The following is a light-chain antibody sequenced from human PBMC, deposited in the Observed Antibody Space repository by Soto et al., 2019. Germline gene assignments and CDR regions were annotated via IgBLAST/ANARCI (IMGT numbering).Light chain of an antibody. CDR2: GAS. V-gene: IGKV3-15*01. Sequence: IVMTQSPATLSVSPGERATLSCRASQSISTKLAWYQQKPGQAPRLLIYGASTRATGIPVRFSGSGSGTEFTLTITSLQFEDFAVYYCQVRTEWPPFMYSFGQGTKLEVK. CDR1: QSISTK. J-gene: IGKJ2*01. CDR3: QVRTEWPPFMYS.